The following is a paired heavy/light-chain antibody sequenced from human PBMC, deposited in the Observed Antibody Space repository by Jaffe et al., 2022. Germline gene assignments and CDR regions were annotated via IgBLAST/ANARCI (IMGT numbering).Light chain of an antibody. V-gene: IGLV2-14*03. Sequence: QSALTQPASVSGSPGQSITVSCTGTRNDVGSYNYVSWYQQHPGKAPQLIIYDVNNRPSGISDRFSGSKSGNTASLTISGLQAEDEADYYCSSYLRTGTLLVFGGGTKLTVL. CDR1: RNDVGSYNY. CDR3: SSYLRTGTLLV. J-gene: IGLJ2*01. CDR2: DVN.
Heavy chain of an antibody. CDR3: ARHQCSGETCYASGVDF. Sequence: QVQLQESGPGLVRPSETLSLTCTVSGSAITSGYYWGWIRQPPGMGLEWIASVFHSGNTYYNPSVKSRVTISVDTSNNQISLKVRSVTAAETAVYFCARHQCSGETCYASGVDFWGQGTLVSVSS. CDR2: VFHSGNT. D-gene: IGHD2-15*01. CDR1: GSAITSGYY. V-gene: IGHV4-38-2*02. J-gene: IGHJ4*02.